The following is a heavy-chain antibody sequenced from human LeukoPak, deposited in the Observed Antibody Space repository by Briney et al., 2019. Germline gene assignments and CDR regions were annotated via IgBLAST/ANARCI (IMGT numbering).Heavy chain of an antibody. D-gene: IGHD6-19*01. V-gene: IGHV3-23*01. J-gene: IGHJ4*02. Sequence: GGSLRLSCAASGFTFSSYAMSWVRQAPGKGLEWVSTISGSGDNTYYADSVKGWFTISRDNSKNTLYLQMNSLRAEDTAVYYCAKNSRSSGWYFDSWGQGTLVTVSS. CDR3: AKNSRSSGWYFDS. CDR2: ISGSGDNT. CDR1: GFTFSSYA.